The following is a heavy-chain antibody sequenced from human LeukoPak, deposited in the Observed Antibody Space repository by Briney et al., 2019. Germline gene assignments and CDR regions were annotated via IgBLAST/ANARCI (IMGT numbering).Heavy chain of an antibody. D-gene: IGHD6-6*01. V-gene: IGHV1-2*02. Sequence: GASVKVSCKASGYTFTGYYMHWVRQAPGQGLEWMGWINPNGGGTNYAQKFQGRVTMTRDTSISTAYMELSRLRSDDTAVYYCARDYVSSSSVFFDYWGQGTLVTVSS. CDR1: GYTFTGYY. CDR3: ARDYVSSSSVFFDY. J-gene: IGHJ4*02. CDR2: INPNGGGT.